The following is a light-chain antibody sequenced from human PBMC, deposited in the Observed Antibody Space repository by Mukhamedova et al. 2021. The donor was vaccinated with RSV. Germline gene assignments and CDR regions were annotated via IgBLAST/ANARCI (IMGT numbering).Light chain of an antibody. V-gene: IGKV1-5*03. Sequence: WYQRRVHGKAPNLLIYEASILESGVPSRFSGSGSGTELTLTITSLQPDDFATYYCQQYNSYSLFSFGQGTKLEIK. CDR3: QQYNSYSLFS. CDR2: EAS. J-gene: IGKJ2*03.